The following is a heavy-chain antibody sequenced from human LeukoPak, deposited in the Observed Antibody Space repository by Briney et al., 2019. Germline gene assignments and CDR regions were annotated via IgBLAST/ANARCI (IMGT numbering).Heavy chain of an antibody. CDR2: ISSSSSTI. CDR1: GFTFSRYS. J-gene: IGHJ5*02. D-gene: IGHD3-10*01. CDR3: AREDYGSGSYGVDL. Sequence: GGSLRLSCAASGFTFSRYSMNWVRQAPGKGLEWVSYISSSSSTIYYADSVKGRFTISRDNAKNSLYLQMNSLRDEDTAVYYCAREDYGSGSYGVDLWGQGTLVTVSS. V-gene: IGHV3-48*02.